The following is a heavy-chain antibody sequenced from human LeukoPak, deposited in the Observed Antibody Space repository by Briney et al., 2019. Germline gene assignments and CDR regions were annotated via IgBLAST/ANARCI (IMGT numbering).Heavy chain of an antibody. D-gene: IGHD2-2*02. CDR1: GFTFSSYA. CDR3: AKVEYCSSTRCYRGPGEYYYYTDV. J-gene: IGHJ6*03. Sequence: PGGSLRLSCAASGFTFSSYAMHWVRQAPGKGLEWVAVISYDGSNKYYADSVKGRFTISRDNSKSTLYLQMNSLRAEDTAVYHCAKVEYCSSTRCYRGPGEYYYYTDVWGKGATVTVS. CDR2: ISYDGSNK. V-gene: IGHV3-30-3*01.